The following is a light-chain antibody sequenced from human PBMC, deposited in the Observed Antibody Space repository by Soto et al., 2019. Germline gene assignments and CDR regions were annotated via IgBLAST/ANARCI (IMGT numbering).Light chain of an antibody. CDR2: EVT. CDR3: NAYASTSARL. J-gene: IGLJ3*02. V-gene: IGLV2-14*01. Sequence: QSVLTQPASLSGSPGQSITISCTGTSSDVGAFNYVSWYQQHPGKTPKLIIYEVTNRPSGVSNRFSVSKSGNTASLTISGLQAEDEADYYCNAYASTSARLFGGGTKLTVL. CDR1: SSDVGAFNY.